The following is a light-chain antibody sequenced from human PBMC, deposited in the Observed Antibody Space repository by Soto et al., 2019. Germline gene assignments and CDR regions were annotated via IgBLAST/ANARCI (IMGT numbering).Light chain of an antibody. Sequence: DIQMTQSPSSVAASVGDRVTITCRASQDVNIWLAWYQQRPGKAPKLLIFGASNLHSGAPSRFSGSGIGSDFTLTISGLEPEDFATYYCQQANTFPYTFGQGTTVEIK. CDR1: QDVNIW. J-gene: IGKJ2*01. V-gene: IGKV1-12*01. CDR3: QQANTFPYT. CDR2: GAS.